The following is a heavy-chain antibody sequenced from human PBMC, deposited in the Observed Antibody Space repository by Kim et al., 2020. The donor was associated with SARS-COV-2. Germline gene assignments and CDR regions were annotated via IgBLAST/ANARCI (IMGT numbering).Heavy chain of an antibody. Sequence: SETLSLTCAVYGGSFSGYYWTWIRQPPGKGLEWIGEINHSGSTNYNPSLKSRVTISVDTSNKQFSLKMNSVTAADTAVYYCARGRYTVREVIITSLDYWGQGTLVTVSS. CDR2: INHSGST. CDR1: GGSFSGYY. J-gene: IGHJ4*02. V-gene: IGHV4-34*01. D-gene: IGHD3-10*01. CDR3: ARGRYTVREVIITSLDY.